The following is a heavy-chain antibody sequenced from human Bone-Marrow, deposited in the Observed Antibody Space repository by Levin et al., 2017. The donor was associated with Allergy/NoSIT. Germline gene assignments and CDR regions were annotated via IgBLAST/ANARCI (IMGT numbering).Heavy chain of an antibody. CDR1: GFTVSSNY. D-gene: IGHD3-10*01. V-gene: IGHV3-53*01. CDR3: TRDRAPGFDY. J-gene: IGHJ4*02. CDR2: IYSGGRT. Sequence: GGSLRLSCAASGFTVSSNYMSWVRQAPGKGLEWVSVIYSGGRTYYADSVKGRFTISRDISKNTLYLEMNSLRAEDTAVYYCTRDRAPGFDYWGQGTLVTVSS.